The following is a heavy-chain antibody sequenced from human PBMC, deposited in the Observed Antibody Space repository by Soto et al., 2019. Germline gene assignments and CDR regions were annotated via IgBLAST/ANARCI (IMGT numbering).Heavy chain of an antibody. V-gene: IGHV5-10-1*01. J-gene: IGHJ3*02. CDR1: GYNFTSYW. Sequence: GESLKISCKGSGYNFTSYWISWVRQMPGKGLEWMGRIDPDGSYIKYSPSFQGHVTFSADKSISTAYLQWSSLKASDTAMYYCARHDYTQDVWYHTYDIWGQGTMVTVSS. D-gene: IGHD3-16*01. CDR3: ARHDYTQDVWYHTYDI. CDR2: IDPDGSYI.